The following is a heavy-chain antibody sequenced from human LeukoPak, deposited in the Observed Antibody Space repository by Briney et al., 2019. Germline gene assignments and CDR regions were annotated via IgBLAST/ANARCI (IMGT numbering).Heavy chain of an antibody. V-gene: IGHV1-8*01. CDR3: ARRDSSGYYYYYYYMDV. CDR1: GYTFTSYD. Sequence: ASVKVSCKASGYTFTSYDINWVRQATGQGLEWMGWMNPNSGNTGYAQKFQGRVTMTRNTSISTAYMELSSLRSEDTAVYYCARRDSSGYYYYYYYMDVWVKGTTVTVSS. J-gene: IGHJ6*03. CDR2: MNPNSGNT. D-gene: IGHD3-22*01.